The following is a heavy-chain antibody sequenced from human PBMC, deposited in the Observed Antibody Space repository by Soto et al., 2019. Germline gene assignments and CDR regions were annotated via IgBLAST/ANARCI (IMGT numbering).Heavy chain of an antibody. CDR1: GFTFSSYS. CDR3: ARDRDYDFWSATPPDY. V-gene: IGHV3-21*01. Sequence: VGSLRLSCAASGFTFSSYSMNWVRQAPGKGLEWVSSISSSSSYIYYADSVKGRFTISRDNAKNSLYLQMNSLRAEDTAVYYCARDRDYDFWSATPPDYWGQGTLVTVSS. D-gene: IGHD3-3*01. CDR2: ISSSSSYI. J-gene: IGHJ4*02.